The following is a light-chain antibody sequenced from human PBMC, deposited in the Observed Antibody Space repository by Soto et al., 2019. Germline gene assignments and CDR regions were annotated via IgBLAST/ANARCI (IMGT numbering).Light chain of an antibody. Sequence: QSVLTQPASVSGSPGQSITISCTGTSSDVGGYNHVSWYQQHPGKAPKLMIYEVSNRPSGVSNRFSGSKSGNTASLTISGLQAEDEADYYCSSYTGSSTRYVFGTGTKVTVL. J-gene: IGLJ1*01. CDR2: EVS. CDR3: SSYTGSSTRYV. CDR1: SSDVGGYNH. V-gene: IGLV2-14*01.